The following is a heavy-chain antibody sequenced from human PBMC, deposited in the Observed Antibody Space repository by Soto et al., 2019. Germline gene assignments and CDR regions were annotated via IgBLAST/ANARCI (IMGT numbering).Heavy chain of an antibody. Sequence: GGSLRLSCAASGFSFVNYAMNWVRQAPGKGLEWVSGLSGSGTSTYYADSVKGRFTISRDNSRDTLFLQMNGLTADDTAVYYCAKATTNGGWFNPFDSWGQGALVTVSS. V-gene: IGHV3-23*01. CDR1: GFSFVNYA. J-gene: IGHJ4*02. CDR3: AKATTNGGWFNPFDS. CDR2: LSGSGTST. D-gene: IGHD6-19*01.